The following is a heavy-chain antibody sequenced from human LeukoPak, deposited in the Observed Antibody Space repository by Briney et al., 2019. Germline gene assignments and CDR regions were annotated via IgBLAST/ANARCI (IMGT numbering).Heavy chain of an antibody. Sequence: GGSLRLSCAPSGFTFSTHTMHWVRQAPGKGLGWVAVIESDGRNKYYAKSVRGRFTISRDNSRNTLYLQLDSLRSEDTAVYYCVRQSTGLDYWGQGTLVTVSS. V-gene: IGHV3-30*04. CDR3: VRQSTGLDY. CDR2: IESDGRNK. J-gene: IGHJ4*02. D-gene: IGHD5/OR15-5a*01. CDR1: GFTFSTHT.